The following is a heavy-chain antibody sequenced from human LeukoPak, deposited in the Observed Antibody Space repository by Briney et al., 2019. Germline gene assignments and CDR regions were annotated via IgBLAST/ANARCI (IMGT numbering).Heavy chain of an antibody. Sequence: GGSLRLSCAASGFTFRSYAMSWVRQAPGKGLEWVSAISSSGGRTYYADSVKGRFTISGGNSKNTLYLQMNSLRAEDTAVYYCAKEDGYGAKNYWGQGTLVTVSS. D-gene: IGHD4-17*01. CDR1: GFTFRSYA. CDR3: AKEDGYGAKNY. J-gene: IGHJ4*02. V-gene: IGHV3-23*01. CDR2: ISSSGGRT.